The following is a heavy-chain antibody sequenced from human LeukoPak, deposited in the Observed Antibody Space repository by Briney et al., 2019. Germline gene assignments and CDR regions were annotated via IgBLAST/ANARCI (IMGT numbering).Heavy chain of an antibody. Sequence: KPSETLSLTCAVFGYSISSGYSWGWIRQPPGKGLEWIGSIYQSGSTYYNPSLKSRVTLSVDTSKNQFSLKLSSVTAADTAVYYCARHGPESSSWPNWFDPWGQGTLVTVSS. V-gene: IGHV4-38-2*01. J-gene: IGHJ5*02. CDR1: GYSISSGYS. D-gene: IGHD6-13*01. CDR3: ARHGPESSSWPNWFDP. CDR2: IYQSGST.